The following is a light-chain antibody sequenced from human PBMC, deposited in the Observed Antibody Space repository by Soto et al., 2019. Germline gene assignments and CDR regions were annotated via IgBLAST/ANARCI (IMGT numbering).Light chain of an antibody. V-gene: IGLV2-8*01. CDR3: CSLAGSINLV. Sequence: QSALTQPPSASGSPGQSVTISCTGTSSDVGGYNYVSWYQQHPGKAPKLMIYEVSKRPSGVPDRFSGSKSGNTASLTVSGLQTEDEADYYCCSLAGSINLVFGGGTKLTVL. CDR2: EVS. CDR1: SSDVGGYNY. J-gene: IGLJ2*01.